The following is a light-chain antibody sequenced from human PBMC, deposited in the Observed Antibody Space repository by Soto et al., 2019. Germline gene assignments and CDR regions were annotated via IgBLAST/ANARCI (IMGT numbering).Light chain of an antibody. CDR1: QTVSSSY. CDR2: GAS. V-gene: IGKV3-20*01. CDR3: QHLTR. Sequence: IVLTQSPGTLSLSPGERANLSCRASQTVSSSYLTWYQQKPGQAPRLLIYGASSMATGIPDRFSGSGSETDFTLTISRLEPEDFALYYCQHLTRFGQGTKVE. J-gene: IGKJ1*01.